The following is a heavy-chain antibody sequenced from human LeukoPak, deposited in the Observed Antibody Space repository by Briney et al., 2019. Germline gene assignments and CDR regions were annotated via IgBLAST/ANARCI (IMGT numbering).Heavy chain of an antibody. V-gene: IGHV3-21*01. CDR1: GFTFSIYN. D-gene: IGHD3-16*01. J-gene: IGHJ1*01. CDR3: GRAFPPLRTSSAGDL. Sequence: GGSLRLSCAASGFTFSIYNMNWVRQALGKGLEWVSAISGRSSHIYYGESVKGRFTISRDNAKNSLYLQMDSLGVEDTAVYYCGRAFPPLRTSSAGDLWGQGTLVIVSS. CDR2: ISGRSSHI.